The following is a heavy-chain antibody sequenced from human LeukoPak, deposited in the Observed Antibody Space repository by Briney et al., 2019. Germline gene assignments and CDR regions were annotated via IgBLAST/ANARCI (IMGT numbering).Heavy chain of an antibody. CDR2: ISYDGSNK. J-gene: IGHJ4*02. Sequence: GGSLRLSCAASGFTFNSFWMSWVRQAPGKGLEWVAVISYDGSNKYYADSVKGRFTISRDNSKNTLYLQMNSLRAEDTAVYYCARDRWVAARTFGDYWGQGTLVTVSS. CDR3: ARDRWVAARTFGDY. V-gene: IGHV3-30-3*01. CDR1: GFTFNSFW. D-gene: IGHD6-6*01.